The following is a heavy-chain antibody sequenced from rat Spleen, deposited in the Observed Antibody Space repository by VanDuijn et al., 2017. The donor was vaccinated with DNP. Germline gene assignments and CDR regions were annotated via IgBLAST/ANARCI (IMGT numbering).Heavy chain of an antibody. Sequence: EVQLVESGGGLVQPGRSLKLSCAASGFTFSDYNMAWVRQAPKKGLEWVATIIYDGSRTYYRDSVKGRFTISRDNAKSTLYLQMDSLRSEDTATYYCARARDDGSYYYGYYYAMDAWGQGVMVTVSS. V-gene: IGHV5S10*01. CDR2: IIYDGSRT. CDR1: GFTFSDYN. J-gene: IGHJ2*01. D-gene: IGHD1-12*02. CDR3: ARARDDGSYYYGYYYAMDA.